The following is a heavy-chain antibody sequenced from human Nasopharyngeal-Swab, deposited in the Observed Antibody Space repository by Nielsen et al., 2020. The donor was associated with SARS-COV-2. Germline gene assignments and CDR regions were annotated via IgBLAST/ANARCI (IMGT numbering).Heavy chain of an antibody. J-gene: IGHJ4*02. Sequence: GESLKISCAASGFTVSSNYMSWVRQAPGKGLEWVSVIYSGGGTYYADSVKGRFTISRDNSKNTLYLQMNSLRAEDTAVYYCAGSSSWYTTRHDYWGQGTLVTVSS. CDR1: GFTVSSNY. CDR3: AGSSSWYTTRHDY. D-gene: IGHD6-13*01. V-gene: IGHV3-53*01. CDR2: IYSGGGT.